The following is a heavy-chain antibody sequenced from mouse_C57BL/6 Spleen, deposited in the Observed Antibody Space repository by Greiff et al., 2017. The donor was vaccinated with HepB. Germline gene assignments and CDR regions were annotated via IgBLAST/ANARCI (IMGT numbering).Heavy chain of an antibody. J-gene: IGHJ2*01. CDR2: ISDGGSYT. D-gene: IGHD1-1*01. V-gene: IGHV5-4*03. CDR3: ARVDYGSSFFDY. CDR1: GFTFSSYA. Sequence: EVMLVESGGGLVKPGGSLKLSCAASGFTFSSYAMSWVRQTPEKRLEWVATISDGGSYTYYPDNVKGRFTISRDNAKNNLYLQMSHLKSEDTAMYYCARVDYGSSFFDYWGQGTTLTVSS.